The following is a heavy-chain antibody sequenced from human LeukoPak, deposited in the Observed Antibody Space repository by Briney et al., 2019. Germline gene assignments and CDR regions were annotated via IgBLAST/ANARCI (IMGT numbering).Heavy chain of an antibody. Sequence: GGSLRLSCAASGFTFSSYGMHWVRQAPGKGLEWVAVISYDGSNKYYADSVKGRFTISRDNSKNTLYLQMNSLRAEDTAVYYCARESLGSYKTVVIVARGHDAFDMWAKGQWSPSLQ. J-gene: IGHJ3*02. V-gene: IGHV3-30*03. CDR2: ISYDGSNK. CDR1: GFTFSSYG. CDR3: ARESLGSYKTVVIVARGHDAFDM. D-gene: IGHD3-22*01.